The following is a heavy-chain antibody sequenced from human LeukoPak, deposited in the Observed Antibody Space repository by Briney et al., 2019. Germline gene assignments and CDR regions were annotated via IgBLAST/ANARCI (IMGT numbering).Heavy chain of an antibody. J-gene: IGHJ4*02. Sequence: QPGGSLRLSCAASGFPFSSYWMSWVRQAPGKGLEWVANIKQDGSEKYYVDSVKGRFTISRDNAKNSLYLQMNSLRAEDTAVYYCARDLIAVATFDYWGQGTLVTVSS. CDR3: ARDLIAVATFDY. CDR2: IKQDGSEK. V-gene: IGHV3-7*01. D-gene: IGHD6-19*01. CDR1: GFPFSSYW.